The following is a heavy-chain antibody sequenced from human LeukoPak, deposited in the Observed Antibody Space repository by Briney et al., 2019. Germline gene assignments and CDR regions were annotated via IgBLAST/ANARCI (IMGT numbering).Heavy chain of an antibody. CDR3: AGGHPTVTWNRHGMDV. J-gene: IGHJ6*02. V-gene: IGHV4-4*07. Sequence: PQTLSLTCTVSGGSISSYSCSWIGQPAGEGLGWIGRIFTSGSTNYNPSLKTRVTISVNTSKNQLYLKLRSVAAANTAGDYCAGGHPTVTWNRHGMDVWGQGTTVTVSS. CDR2: IFTSGST. D-gene: IGHD4-17*01. CDR1: GGSISSYS.